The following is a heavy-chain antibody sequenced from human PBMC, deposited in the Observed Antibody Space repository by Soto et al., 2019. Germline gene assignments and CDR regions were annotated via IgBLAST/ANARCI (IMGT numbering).Heavy chain of an antibody. CDR3: ARDDVVVAATPLIPLGV. J-gene: IGHJ6*02. CDR1: GYTFTSYG. Sequence: QVQLVQSGAEVKKPGASVKVSCKASGYTFTSYGISWVRQAPGQGLEWMGWFSAYNGNTNYAQKLQGRVTMTTDTSTSKAYRELRSLSSDDTAVYYCARDDVVVAATPLIPLGVWGQGTTVTDSS. CDR2: FSAYNGNT. D-gene: IGHD2-15*01. V-gene: IGHV1-18*01.